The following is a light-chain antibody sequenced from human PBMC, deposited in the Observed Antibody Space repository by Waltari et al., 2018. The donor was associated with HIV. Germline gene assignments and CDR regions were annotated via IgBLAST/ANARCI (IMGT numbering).Light chain of an antibody. CDR1: QTLFHSPDNQNH. J-gene: IGKJ3*01. CDR3: QQSYTIPLT. V-gene: IGKV4-1*01. Sequence: DIVLTQSPDSLTVSLGEGASISCKSSQTLFHSPDNQNHLAWYQQRAGQSPRLLASRASVRQPGVADRFSGSGSGTNFTLTISSVQAEDVAIYYCQQSYTIPLTFGPGTRVDI. CDR2: RAS.